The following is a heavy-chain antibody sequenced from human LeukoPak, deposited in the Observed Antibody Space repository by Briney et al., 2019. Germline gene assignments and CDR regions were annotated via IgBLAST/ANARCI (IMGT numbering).Heavy chain of an antibody. CDR2: ISGSGGST. CDR1: GFTFSSYA. V-gene: IGHV3-23*01. CDR3: AKDDHYGDLYYVDY. Sequence: GGSLRLSCAASGFTFSSYAMSWVRQAPGKGLEWVSAISGSGGSTYYADSVKGRFTISRDNSKNTLYLQMNSLRAEDTAVYYCAKDDHYGDLYYVDYWGQGTLVTVSS. J-gene: IGHJ4*02. D-gene: IGHD4-17*01.